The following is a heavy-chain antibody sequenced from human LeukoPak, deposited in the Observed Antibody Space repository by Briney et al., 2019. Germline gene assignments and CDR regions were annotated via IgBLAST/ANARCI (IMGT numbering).Heavy chain of an antibody. J-gene: IGHJ4*02. V-gene: IGHV3-48*03. Sequence: GGSLRLSCAASGFTFSSYEMNWVRQAPGKGLEWVSYISSSGSTIYYADSVKGRFSISRDNTQNSLSLQMNSLRAEDTAVYYCARAGYDFWSGYSDYWGQGTLVTVSS. CDR2: ISSSGSTI. D-gene: IGHD3-3*01. CDR1: GFTFSSYE. CDR3: ARAGYDFWSGYSDY.